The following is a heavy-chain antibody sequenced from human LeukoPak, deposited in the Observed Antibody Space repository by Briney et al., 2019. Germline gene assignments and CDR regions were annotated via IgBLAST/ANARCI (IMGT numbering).Heavy chain of an antibody. CDR2: INPNSGGT. D-gene: IGHD3-3*01. CDR1: GYTFTGYY. Sequence: GASVKVSYKASGYTFTGYYMHWVRQAPGQGLEWMGWINPNSGGTNYAQKFQGRVTMTRDTSISTAYMELSRLRSDDTAVYYCARDGRVLRFLGNWFDPWGQGTLVTVSS. CDR3: ARDGRVLRFLGNWFDP. J-gene: IGHJ5*02. V-gene: IGHV1-2*02.